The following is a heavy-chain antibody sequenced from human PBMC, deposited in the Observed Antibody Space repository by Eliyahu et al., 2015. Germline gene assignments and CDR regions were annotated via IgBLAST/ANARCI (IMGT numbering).Heavy chain of an antibody. J-gene: IGHJ4*02. Sequence: EVQLVESGGGLVQPGGSLRLSCEVSGFXFSDYYMDWVRXAPGKGLEWVGRIRTKGKSYTTEYAASVKGKFTMSRDDSKNSLYLQMNSLKTEDTAVYYCARDVRQSRAYFDYWGQGTQVTVSS. CDR3: ARDVRQSRAYFDY. D-gene: IGHD2-21*01. CDR1: GFXFSDYY. CDR2: IRTKGKSYTT. V-gene: IGHV3-72*01.